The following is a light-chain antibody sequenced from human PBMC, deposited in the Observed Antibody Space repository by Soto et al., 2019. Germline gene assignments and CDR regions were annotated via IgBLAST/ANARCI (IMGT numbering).Light chain of an antibody. CDR2: GAS. CDR3: QHYGSSPPFT. CDR1: QSVTSTY. J-gene: IGKJ3*01. V-gene: IGKV3-20*01. Sequence: DIVLTQSPGTLSLSPGERVTLSCRASQSVTSTYLAWYQQKPGQSPRLLIYGASSRATGIPDRFSGSGSGTDFTLTISRLEPEDFAVYSCQHYGSSPPFTFGPGTKVDIK.